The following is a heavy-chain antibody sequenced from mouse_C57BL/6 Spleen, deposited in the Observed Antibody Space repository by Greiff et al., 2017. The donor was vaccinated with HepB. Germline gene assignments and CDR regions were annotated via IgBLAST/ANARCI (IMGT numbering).Heavy chain of an antibody. V-gene: IGHV5-17*01. CDR2: ISRGSSTI. CDR1: GFTFSDYG. Sequence: EVQLVESGGGLVKPGGSLKLSCAASGFTFSDYGMHWVRQAPEKGLEWVAYISRGSSTIYYADTVKGRFTISRDNAKNTLFLQMTSLRSEDTAMYYCASIYDSYYEDAMDYWGQGTSVTVSS. J-gene: IGHJ4*01. CDR3: ASIYDSYYEDAMDY. D-gene: IGHD2-3*01.